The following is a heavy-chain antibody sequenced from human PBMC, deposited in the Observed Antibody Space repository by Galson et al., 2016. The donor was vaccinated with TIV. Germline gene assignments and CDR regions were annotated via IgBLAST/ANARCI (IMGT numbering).Heavy chain of an antibody. CDR1: GGTFSNLG. J-gene: IGHJ4*02. CDR3: ARERHCGGACYFLDN. V-gene: IGHV1-69*06. D-gene: IGHD2-21*02. CDR2: IIPISGQT. Sequence: SVKVSCKASGGTFSNLGINWVRQAPGQGLEWMGGIIPISGQTHYAQKFQGRVTITADTSTSTVYMELRSLRSDDTAVFYCARERHCGGACYFLDNRGQGTLVTVAA.